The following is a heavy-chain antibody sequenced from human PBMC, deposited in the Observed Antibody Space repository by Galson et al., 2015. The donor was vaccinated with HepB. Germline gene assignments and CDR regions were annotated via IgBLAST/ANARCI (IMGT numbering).Heavy chain of an antibody. D-gene: IGHD3-3*01. CDR2: ISAGGT. CDR3: VKGLIFVDY. J-gene: IGHJ4*02. V-gene: IGHV3-23*01. CDR1: GFIFSKIA. Sequence: SLRLSCAASGFIFSKIAMNWVRQAPGKGLEWVATISAGGTDYADSVKGRFSISRDNSRNTLYLQMNSLRVEDTAVYFCVKGLIFVDYWGQGTLVAVSS.